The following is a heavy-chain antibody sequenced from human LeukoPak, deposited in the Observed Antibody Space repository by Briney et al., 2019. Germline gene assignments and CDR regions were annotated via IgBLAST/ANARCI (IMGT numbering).Heavy chain of an antibody. CDR3: ARGPYYYGSGSRNWFDP. V-gene: IGHV4-59*01. D-gene: IGHD3-10*01. Sequence: SETLSLTCTVAGGSMSSYYTRWIRQPPGKGLEWNGYIYYSGSTNYNPSLKSRVTISVDTSKNQFSLKLSSVTAADTAVYYCARGPYYYGSGSRNWFDPWGQGTLVTVSS. CDR2: IYYSGST. CDR1: GGSMSSYY. J-gene: IGHJ5*02.